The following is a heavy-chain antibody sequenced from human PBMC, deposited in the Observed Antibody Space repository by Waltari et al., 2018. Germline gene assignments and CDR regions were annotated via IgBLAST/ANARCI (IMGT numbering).Heavy chain of an antibody. V-gene: IGHV4-4*07. Sequence: QVQLQESGPGLVKPSETLSLTCTVSGGSISTYHWSWIRQPAGRGLEWIGRFYPRGTTNDTPSLKSRGTMSVDASKNLFSRRLSTVTAADAAVYYCARRYNGYDYSYFDYWGQGTLVTVSS. J-gene: IGHJ4*02. CDR3: ARRYNGYDYSYFDY. D-gene: IGHD5-12*01. CDR1: GGSISTYH. CDR2: FYPRGTT.